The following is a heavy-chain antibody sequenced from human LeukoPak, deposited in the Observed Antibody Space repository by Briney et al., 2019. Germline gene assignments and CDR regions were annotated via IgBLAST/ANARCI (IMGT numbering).Heavy chain of an antibody. V-gene: IGHV1-18*04. D-gene: IGHD6-13*01. Sequence: ASVKVSFKASGYTFTIYGITWVRQAPGQGLECVGWISAYNGNTNYARNLQGRVTMTTDTSTTTAYMELRSLRSDDTAVYYCALYSSSPYYYAMDVWGKGTTVIVSS. CDR2: ISAYNGNT. CDR3: ALYSSSPYYYAMDV. CDR1: GYTFTIYG. J-gene: IGHJ6*04.